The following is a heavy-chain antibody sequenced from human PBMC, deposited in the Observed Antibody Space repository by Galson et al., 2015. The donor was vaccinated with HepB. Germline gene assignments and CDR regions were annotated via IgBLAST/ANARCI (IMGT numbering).Heavy chain of an antibody. J-gene: IGHJ6*03. V-gene: IGHV1-2*02. CDR1: GYTFTAYY. D-gene: IGHD1-26*01. CDR3: ARKFRALGDYHYYMDV. CDR2: INPNSGYT. Sequence: QSGAEVKKPGESLKISCKASGYTFTAYYMHWVRQAPGQGLEWMGWINPNSGYTNSAQNFQGRVTMTRDTSINTAYMELSRLTSDDTAVYYCARKFRALGDYHYYMDVWGEGTTVTVSS.